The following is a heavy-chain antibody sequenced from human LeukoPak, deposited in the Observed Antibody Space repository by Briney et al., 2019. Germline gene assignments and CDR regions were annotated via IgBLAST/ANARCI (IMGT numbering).Heavy chain of an antibody. J-gene: IGHJ4*02. CDR1: GGSMSYYY. D-gene: IGHD3-22*01. CDR2: VYYSGSS. Sequence: SETLSLTCTVSGGSMSYYYWSWIRQPPGKGLERIGYVYYSGSSNYNPSLKSRVNISVDTSKNQFSLKLSSVTAADTAVYYCARTPPYYYDSSGYYWYYFDYWGQGTLVTVSS. CDR3: ARTPPYYYDSSGYYWYYFDY. V-gene: IGHV4-59*01.